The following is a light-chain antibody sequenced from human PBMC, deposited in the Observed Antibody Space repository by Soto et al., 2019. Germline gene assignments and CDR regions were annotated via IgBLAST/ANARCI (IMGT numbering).Light chain of an antibody. Sequence: DIHMTQSPSSLSASVGDRVTITCRASQSIGSYLNWYRQKPGKAPELLIYAASYLQRGVPSRFRGSGSGTDFTLTISSLQPEDFASYYCQQSYNVLSWTFGQGTKVDIK. CDR1: QSIGSY. CDR2: AAS. J-gene: IGKJ1*01. V-gene: IGKV1-39*01. CDR3: QQSYNVLSWT.